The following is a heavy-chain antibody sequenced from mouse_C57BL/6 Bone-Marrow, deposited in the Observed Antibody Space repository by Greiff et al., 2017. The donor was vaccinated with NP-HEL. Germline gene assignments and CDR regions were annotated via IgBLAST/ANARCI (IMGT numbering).Heavy chain of an antibody. Sequence: EVQLRQSVAELVRPGASVKLSCTASGFNIKNTYMHWVKQRPEQGLEWIGRIDPANGNTKYAPKFQGKATITADTSSNTAYRQLSSLTSEDTAIYYCAFTTVVDYYAMDYWGQGTSVTVSS. CDR2: IDPANGNT. D-gene: IGHD1-1*01. CDR3: AFTTVVDYYAMDY. J-gene: IGHJ4*01. V-gene: IGHV14-3*01. CDR1: GFNIKNTY.